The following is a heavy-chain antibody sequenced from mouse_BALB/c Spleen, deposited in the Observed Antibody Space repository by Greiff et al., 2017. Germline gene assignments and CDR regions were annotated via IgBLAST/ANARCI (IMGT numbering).Heavy chain of an antibody. V-gene: IGHV1-9*01. CDR3: ARREAYDGYYGFAY. Sequence: VQLVESGAELMKPGASVKISCKATGYTFSSYWIEWVKQRPGHGLEWIGEILPGSGSTNYNEKFKGKATFTADTSSNTAYMQLSSLTSEDSAVYYCARREAYDGYYGFAYWGQGTLVTVSA. CDR1: GYTFSSYW. CDR2: ILPGSGST. D-gene: IGHD2-3*01. J-gene: IGHJ3*01.